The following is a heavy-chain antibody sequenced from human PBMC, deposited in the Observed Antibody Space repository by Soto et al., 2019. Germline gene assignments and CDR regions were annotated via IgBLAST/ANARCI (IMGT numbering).Heavy chain of an antibody. J-gene: IGHJ4*02. CDR1: GFTFSSYA. D-gene: IGHD2-8*01. CDR2: ISGSGVST. CDR3: AKDMELTGSCTNGLCWTLDY. V-gene: IGHV3-23*01. Sequence: GGSLRLSCAASGFTFSSYAMSWVRQAPGKGLEWVSVISGSGVSTYYADSVKGRFTISRDKSKNTLYLQMNSLRAEDTAVYFCAKDMELTGSCTNGLCWTLDYWGPGTLVTVSS.